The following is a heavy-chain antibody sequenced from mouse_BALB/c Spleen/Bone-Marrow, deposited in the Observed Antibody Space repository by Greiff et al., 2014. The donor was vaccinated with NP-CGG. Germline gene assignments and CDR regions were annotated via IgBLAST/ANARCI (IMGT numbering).Heavy chain of an antibody. D-gene: IGHD2-2*01. CDR3: TREGIYFGYDVPMDY. CDR1: GYKFTDYE. V-gene: IGHV1-15*01. Sequence: QVHVKQSGAELVRPGASVTLSCKASGYKFTDYEMHWVKQTPVHGLEWIGSIDPETGGTAYNQNFKGKATLTADRSSTTAYMELRSLTSDDSAVYYCTREGIYFGYDVPMDYWGQGTSVTVSS. CDR2: IDPETGGT. J-gene: IGHJ4*01.